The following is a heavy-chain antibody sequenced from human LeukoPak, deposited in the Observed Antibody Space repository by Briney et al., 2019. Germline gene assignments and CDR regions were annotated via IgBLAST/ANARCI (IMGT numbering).Heavy chain of an antibody. CDR2: IKLDGSEK. V-gene: IGHV3-7*01. D-gene: IGHD3-22*01. CDR3: ARDYDTVSSGFPSY. Sequence: GGSLRLSCAASGFTFSSYWMSWVRQAPGKGLEWVANIKLDGSEKYYVDSVKGRFTISRDNAKNSLYLQMNSLRAEDTAVYYCARDYDTVSSGFPSYWGQGTLVTVSS. J-gene: IGHJ4*02. CDR1: GFTFSSYW.